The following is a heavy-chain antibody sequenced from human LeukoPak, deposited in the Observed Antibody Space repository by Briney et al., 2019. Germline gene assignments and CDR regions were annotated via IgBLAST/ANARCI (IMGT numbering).Heavy chain of an antibody. CDR3: ARHVVAVGFDY. J-gene: IGHJ4*02. CDR1: GFTFSSYT. V-gene: IGHV3-21*01. CDR2: ITSSSRYI. D-gene: IGHD3-22*01. Sequence: PGGSLRLSCAASGFTFSSYTMNWVRQAPGKGLEWVSSITSSSRYIYHADSVKGRFTISRDNAKNSLCLQMNSLRAEDTAVYYCARHVVAVGFDYWGQGTLVTVSS.